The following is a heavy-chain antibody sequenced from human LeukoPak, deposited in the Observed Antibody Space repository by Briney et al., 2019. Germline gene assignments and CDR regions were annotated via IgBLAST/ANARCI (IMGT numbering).Heavy chain of an antibody. V-gene: IGHV1-2*02. CDR1: RYTFTGYY. CDR3: ARGSGPSSSWYLKNDY. CDR2: INPNSGGT. J-gene: IGHJ4*02. Sequence: ASVKVSCKASRYTFTGYYMHWVRQAPGQGLEWMGWINPNSGGTNYAQKFQGRVTMTRDTSISTAYMELSRLRSDDTAVYYCARGSGPSSSWYLKNDYWGQGTLVTVSS. D-gene: IGHD6-13*01.